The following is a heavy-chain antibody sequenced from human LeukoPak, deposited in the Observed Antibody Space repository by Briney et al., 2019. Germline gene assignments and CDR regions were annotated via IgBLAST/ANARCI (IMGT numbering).Heavy chain of an antibody. D-gene: IGHD2-15*01. Sequence: GGSLRLSCAASGFTFSSYATSWVRQAPGKGLEWVSYISSSGSTIYYADSVKGRFTISRDNAKNSLYLQMNSLRAEDTAVYYCARDRIIIDYWGQGTLVTVSS. J-gene: IGHJ4*02. CDR3: ARDRIIIDY. V-gene: IGHV3-48*04. CDR2: ISSSGSTI. CDR1: GFTFSSYA.